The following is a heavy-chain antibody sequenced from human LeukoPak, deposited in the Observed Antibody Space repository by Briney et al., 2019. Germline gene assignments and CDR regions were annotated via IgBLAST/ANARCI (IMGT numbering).Heavy chain of an antibody. CDR3: AKRYCSGGTCYSGNYFGLDV. CDR1: GFTSSNFA. D-gene: IGHD2-15*01. V-gene: IGHV3-23*01. J-gene: IGHJ6*02. CDR2: ISGRADST. Sequence: GGSLRLSCTASGFTSSNFAMNWVRQVPGKGLEWVAAISGRADSTYHADSVKGRFTISRDKSTNTLYLQMNSLRVEDTAIYFCAKRYCSGGTCYSGNYFGLDVWGQGTTVTVSS.